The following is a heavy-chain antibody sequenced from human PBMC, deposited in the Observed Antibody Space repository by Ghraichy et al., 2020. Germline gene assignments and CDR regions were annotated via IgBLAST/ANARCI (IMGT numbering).Heavy chain of an antibody. CDR2: IGTAGDT. CDR3: ARALTRTGVLWFGSPYYGMDV. Sequence: LSLTCAASGFTFSSYDMHWVRQATGKGLEWVSAIGTAGDTYYPGSVKGRFTISRENAKNSLYLQMNSLRAGDTAVYYCARALTRTGVLWFGSPYYGMDVWGQGTTFTVSS. D-gene: IGHD3-10*01. CDR1: GFTFSSYD. J-gene: IGHJ6*02. V-gene: IGHV3-13*01.